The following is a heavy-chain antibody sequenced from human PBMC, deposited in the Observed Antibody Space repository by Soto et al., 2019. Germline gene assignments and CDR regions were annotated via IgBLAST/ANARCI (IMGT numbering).Heavy chain of an antibody. D-gene: IGHD4-17*01. J-gene: IGHJ5*01. CDR2: IYYSGST. Sequence: PSGTLDITLTSSGGSVSSSLLTLTRPTQGKGLEWIGYIYYSGSTNYNPSLKSRVTISVDTSKNQFSLKLSSVAAADTAVFYFSRRRRNTSLAPGLGMPAERLYGSRHS. CDR3: SRRRRNTSLAPGLGMPAERLYGSRHS. CDR1: GGSVSSSL. V-gene: IGHV4-59*02.